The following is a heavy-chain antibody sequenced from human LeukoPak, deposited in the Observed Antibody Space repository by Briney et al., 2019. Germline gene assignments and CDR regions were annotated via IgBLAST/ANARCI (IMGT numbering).Heavy chain of an antibody. D-gene: IGHD3-10*01. Sequence: GASVKVSCKASGYTFIGYYMHWVRQAPGQGLEWMGWINPNSGGTNYAQKFQGWVTMTRDTSISTAYMELTRLTSDDTAVYYCARAVITMVRGAFGYWGQGTLVTVSS. CDR2: INPNSGGT. CDR1: GYTFIGYY. CDR3: ARAVITMVRGAFGY. J-gene: IGHJ4*02. V-gene: IGHV1-2*04.